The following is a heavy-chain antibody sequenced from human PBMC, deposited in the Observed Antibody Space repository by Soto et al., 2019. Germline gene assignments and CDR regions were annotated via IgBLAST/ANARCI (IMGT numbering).Heavy chain of an antibody. J-gene: IGHJ4*02. CDR3: ARGNPGSGYSERPFDY. D-gene: IGHD3-3*01. Sequence: PSETLSLTCTVSGDSISDGDYSWSWVRLQPGKGLGWIGYIYYSGGTYYNPSLKSRVTISIDTSKNQFSLKLSSVTAADTAVYYWARGNPGSGYSERPFDYWGQGTLVTVSS. CDR1: GDSISDGDYS. CDR2: IYYSGGT. V-gene: IGHV4-31*03.